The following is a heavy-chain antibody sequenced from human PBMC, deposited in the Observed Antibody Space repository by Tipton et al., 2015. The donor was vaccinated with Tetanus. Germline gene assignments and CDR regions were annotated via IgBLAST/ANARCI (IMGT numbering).Heavy chain of an antibody. CDR2: ISGSGTT. J-gene: IGHJ5*02. D-gene: IGHD3-16*01. CDR1: GASLRGGDYH. CDR3: ARALKQGANWFDP. Sequence: TLSLTCTVSGASLRGGDYHWSWIRQPPGKGLEWLAYISGSGTTNSNYSLKSRITMTQDTSRNQFSLKLTSVTAADTAVYYCARALKQGANWFDPWGQGTLVTVPS. V-gene: IGHV4-61*08.